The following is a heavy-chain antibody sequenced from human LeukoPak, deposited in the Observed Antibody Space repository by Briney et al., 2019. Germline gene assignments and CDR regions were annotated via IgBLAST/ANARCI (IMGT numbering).Heavy chain of an antibody. Sequence: PSETLSLTCTVSGGSICSYYWSWIRQPPGKGVEWIGYIYYSGSTNYNPSLKSRVTISVDTSKNQFSLKLSSVTAADTAVYYCARDGATAGRRDAFDIWGQGTMVTVSS. CDR3: ARDGATAGRRDAFDI. CDR1: GGSICSYY. CDR2: IYYSGST. V-gene: IGHV4-59*01. J-gene: IGHJ3*02. D-gene: IGHD6-25*01.